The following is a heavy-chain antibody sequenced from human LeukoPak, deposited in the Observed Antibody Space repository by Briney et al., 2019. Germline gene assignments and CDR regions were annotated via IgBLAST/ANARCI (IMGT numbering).Heavy chain of an antibody. CDR3: AKDRGLESYGLEY. V-gene: IGHV3-30*02. D-gene: IGHD3-10*01. Sequence: GGSLILSCAASGFTFSRNGMHWVRQAPGKGLEWVDFIQYDGSSKSYADSVKGRFTISRDNSKNTVHLQMNSLRDEDTAVYYCAKDRGLESYGLEYWGQGTLVIVSS. CDR1: GFTFSRNG. CDR2: IQYDGSSK. J-gene: IGHJ4*02.